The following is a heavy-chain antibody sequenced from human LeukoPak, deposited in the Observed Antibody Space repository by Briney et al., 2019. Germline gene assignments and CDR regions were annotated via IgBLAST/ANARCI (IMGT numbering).Heavy chain of an antibody. V-gene: IGHV3-23*01. D-gene: IGHD6-19*01. Sequence: GGSLRLSCAASGITFGSYGMNWVRQAPGKGLEWVSSISSTGGTTYYADSVKGRFTISRDNSKNTLYLQMNSLRAEDTAVYYCAKLPDGYSSGSDAFDIWGQGTMVTVSS. J-gene: IGHJ3*02. CDR2: ISSTGGTT. CDR3: AKLPDGYSSGSDAFDI. CDR1: GITFGSYG.